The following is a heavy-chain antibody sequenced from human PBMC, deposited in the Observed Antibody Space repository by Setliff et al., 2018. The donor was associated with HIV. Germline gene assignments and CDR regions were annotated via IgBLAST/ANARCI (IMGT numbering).Heavy chain of an antibody. CDR1: GGTISNYG. Sequence: SVKVSCKAPGGTISNYGISWVRQAPGQGFEWMGGIIPIFGTANYAQKFQGRVTITADESTNTAYMDLSSLRSDGTAVYYCVTGGSSGAFDIWGQGTMVTVSS. D-gene: IGHD6-13*01. CDR2: IIPIFGTA. CDR3: VTGGSSGAFDI. V-gene: IGHV1-69*13. J-gene: IGHJ3*02.